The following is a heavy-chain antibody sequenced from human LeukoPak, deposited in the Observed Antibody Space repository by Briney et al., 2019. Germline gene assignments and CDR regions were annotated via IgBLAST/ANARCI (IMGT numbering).Heavy chain of an antibody. CDR2: ITGSGGST. D-gene: IGHD1-26*01. Sequence: GGSLRLSCAASGFIFSSYTMNWVRQAPWKGLEWVSGITGSGGSTYYADSVKGRFTISRDNSMNTLYLQMNSLRAEDTAVFYCAKMSGSYQGAFDIWGQGTMVTVSS. CDR1: GFIFSSYT. CDR3: AKMSGSYQGAFDI. V-gene: IGHV3-23*01. J-gene: IGHJ3*02.